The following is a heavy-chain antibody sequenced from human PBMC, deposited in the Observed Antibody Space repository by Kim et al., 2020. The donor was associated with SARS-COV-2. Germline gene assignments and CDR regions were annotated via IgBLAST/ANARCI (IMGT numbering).Heavy chain of an antibody. Sequence: IYYADSVKGRLTISRDNAKNSLYLQMNSLRAEDTAVYYCARAPLYGWFDPWGQGTLVTVSS. D-gene: IGHD3-16*01. J-gene: IGHJ5*02. CDR3: ARAPLYGWFDP. V-gene: IGHV3-48*03. CDR2: I.